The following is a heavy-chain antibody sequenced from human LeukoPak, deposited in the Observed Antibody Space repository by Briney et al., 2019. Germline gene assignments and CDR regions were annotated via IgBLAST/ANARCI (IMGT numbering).Heavy chain of an antibody. V-gene: IGHV1-18*01. J-gene: IGHJ4*02. CDR3: ARDHWSDDYVWGSYGY. D-gene: IGHD3-16*01. CDR2: ISAYNGNT. CDR1: VYTFTIYG. Sequence: ASVTVSFTSSVYTFTIYGISWVRQAPGQGLEWMGWISAYNGNTNYAQKLQGRVTMTTDTSTSTAYMELRSLRSDDTAVYYCARDHWSDDYVWGSYGYWGQGTLVTVSS.